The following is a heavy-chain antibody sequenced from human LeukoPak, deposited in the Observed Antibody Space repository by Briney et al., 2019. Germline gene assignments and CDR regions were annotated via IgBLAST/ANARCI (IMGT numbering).Heavy chain of an antibody. CDR2: IYPGDSDS. V-gene: IGHV5-51*01. J-gene: IGHJ6*02. CDR3: ARLGVATIIDYYYYYGMDV. CDR1: GYSFSKYW. D-gene: IGHD5-12*01. Sequence: GESLKISCKASGYSFSKYWIGWVRQMPGKGLEWMGIIYPGDSDSRYSPSFQGQVTISADKSISTAYLQWSSLKASDTAIYYCARLGVATIIDYYYYYGMDVWGQGTTVTVSS.